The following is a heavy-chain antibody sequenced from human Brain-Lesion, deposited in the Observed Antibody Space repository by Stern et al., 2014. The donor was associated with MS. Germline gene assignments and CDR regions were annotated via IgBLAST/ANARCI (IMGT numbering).Heavy chain of an antibody. V-gene: IGHV1-8*01. Sequence: QLVQSGAEVKKPGASVKVSCKASGYTFSSYDITWVRQASGHGLEWMGWLNPSSGNTGHAQKFKGRVSMTSDPSISTVYMELTSLTSDDTAVYFCARAVRNQLLSEYWGQGTLVTVSS. CDR1: GYTFSSYD. D-gene: IGHD2-2*01. CDR2: LNPSSGNT. CDR3: ARAVRNQLLSEY. J-gene: IGHJ4*02.